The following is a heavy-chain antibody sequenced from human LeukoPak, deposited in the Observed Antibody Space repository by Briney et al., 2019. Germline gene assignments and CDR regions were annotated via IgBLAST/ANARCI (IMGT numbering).Heavy chain of an antibody. CDR3: AKANTFSLGMATTFDY. CDR1: GFIVSHNY. D-gene: IGHD5-24*01. Sequence: GSLRLSCAASGFIVSHNYMTWVRQAPGKGLEWISVIYIDGTTYYADSVKGRFTISRDNSKNTLYLQMNSLRAEDTAVYYCAKANTFSLGMATTFDYWGQGTLVTVSS. J-gene: IGHJ4*02. CDR2: IYIDGTT. V-gene: IGHV3-53*01.